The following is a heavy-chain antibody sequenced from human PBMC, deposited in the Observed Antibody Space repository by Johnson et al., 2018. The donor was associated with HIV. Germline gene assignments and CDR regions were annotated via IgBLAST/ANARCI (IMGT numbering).Heavy chain of an antibody. CDR2: IGTAGDT. Sequence: VQLVESGGDWVQRGGSLRLSCAASGFTFSNYDIHWVRQATGKGLEWVSTIGTAGDTYYVGSVKGRFTISRENAKNSLYLQMNSLRVEDTDLYYCARKIRITIFGLVISQSNDAFDIWGQGTMVTVSS. D-gene: IGHD3-3*01. CDR3: ARKIRITIFGLVISQSNDAFDI. V-gene: IGHV3-13*01. J-gene: IGHJ3*02. CDR1: GFTFSNYD.